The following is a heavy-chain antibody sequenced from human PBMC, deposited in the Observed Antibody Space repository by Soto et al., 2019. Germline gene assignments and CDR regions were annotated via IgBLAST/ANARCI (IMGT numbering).Heavy chain of an antibody. Sequence: KPSETLSLTCTVSGGSISSGGYYWSWIRQHPGKGLEWIGYIYYSGSTYYNPSLKSRVTISVDTSKNQFSLKLSSVTAADTAVYYCARGGNYDYYYYGMDVWGQGTTVTVSS. J-gene: IGHJ6*02. V-gene: IGHV4-31*03. D-gene: IGHD4-4*01. CDR1: GGSISSGGYY. CDR2: IYYSGST. CDR3: ARGGNYDYYYYGMDV.